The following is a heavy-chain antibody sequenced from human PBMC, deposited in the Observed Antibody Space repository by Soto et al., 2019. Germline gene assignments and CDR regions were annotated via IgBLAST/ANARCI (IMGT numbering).Heavy chain of an antibody. CDR3: ARGYGFSTSCQNGNWFDL. J-gene: IGHJ5*02. D-gene: IGHD2-2*01. CDR2: IYPGDSDT. Sequence: PGESLKISCKGSGYSFTNYWIGWVRQMPGKGLEWMGIIYPGDSDTRYSPSFQGQVTISADKSISTAYLQWSSLKASDTAMYYCARGYGFSTSCQNGNWFDLWGQGTLVTVSS. V-gene: IGHV5-51*01. CDR1: GYSFTNYW.